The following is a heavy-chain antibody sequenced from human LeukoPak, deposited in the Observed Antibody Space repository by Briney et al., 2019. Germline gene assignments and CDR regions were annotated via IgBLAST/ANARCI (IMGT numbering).Heavy chain of an antibody. Sequence: ASVTVSCKTSGYTFTSYYMHWVRQAPGQGLEWMGIISPRGGSTSYAQKCHGRVTMSRDTSTSTVYMELSSLRSEDTAAYYCARGSSGIAVAGGVDYWGQGTLVTVSS. D-gene: IGHD6-19*01. CDR3: ARGSSGIAVAGGVDY. CDR2: ISPRGGST. CDR1: GYTFTSYY. J-gene: IGHJ4*02. V-gene: IGHV1-46*01.